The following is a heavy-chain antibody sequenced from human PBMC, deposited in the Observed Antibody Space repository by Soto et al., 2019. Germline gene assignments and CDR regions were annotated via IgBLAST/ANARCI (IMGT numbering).Heavy chain of an antibody. J-gene: IGHJ4*02. CDR1: GGSIRIYY. V-gene: IGHV4-59*01. CDR3: ARGAADTAMVDS. Sequence: SETLSLTCTVSGGSIRIYYWTWIRQPPGKGLEWLGYIFYSGSTFYNPSLKSRVTISIHTSKSQFSLQLTSVTAADTAVYYCARGAADTAMVDSWGQGTLVTVSS. CDR2: IFYSGST. D-gene: IGHD5-18*01.